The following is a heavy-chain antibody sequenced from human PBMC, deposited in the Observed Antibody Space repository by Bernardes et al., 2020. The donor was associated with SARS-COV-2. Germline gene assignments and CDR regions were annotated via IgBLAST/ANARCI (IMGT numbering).Heavy chain of an antibody. CDR1: GYTFTSYG. CDR2: ISAYNGNT. Sequence: ASVKVSCKASGYTFTSYGISWVRQAPGQGLEWMGWISAYNGNTNYAQKLQGRVTMTTDTSTSTAYMELRSLRSDDTAVYYCARDKGMVRGVPHGWNYWGQGTLVTVSS. D-gene: IGHD3-10*01. V-gene: IGHV1-18*01. J-gene: IGHJ4*02. CDR3: ARDKGMVRGVPHGWNY.